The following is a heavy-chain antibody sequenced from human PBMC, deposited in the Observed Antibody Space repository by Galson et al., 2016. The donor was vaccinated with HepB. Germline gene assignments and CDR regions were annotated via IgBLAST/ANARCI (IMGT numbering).Heavy chain of an antibody. CDR2: IYSTGTT. D-gene: IGHD1-26*01. V-gene: IGHV3-53*01. CDR1: GFTVSNNY. Sequence: SLRLSCAASGFTVSNNYMIWFRQAPGKVLEWVSLIYSTGTTSYADSVTGRFTISRDSSKNTLYLQVNSLRAEDTAIYYCARDSGTPPPRRGPSSGYWGQGTLVTVSS. CDR3: ARDSGTPPPRRGPSSGY. J-gene: IGHJ4*02.